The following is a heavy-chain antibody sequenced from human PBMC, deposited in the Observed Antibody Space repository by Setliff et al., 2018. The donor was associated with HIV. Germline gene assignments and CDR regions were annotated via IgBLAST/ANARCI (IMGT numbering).Heavy chain of an antibody. CDR2: ISGDGANT. Sequence: WVSRISGDGANTDAADSVKGRFTVSRDNAKNTMYLEMKSLRADDTAVYYCGRVTYSSGQRGIDLWGQGTLVTVSS. J-gene: IGHJ5*02. D-gene: IGHD3-22*01. CDR3: GRVTYSSGQRGIDL. V-gene: IGHV3-74*01.